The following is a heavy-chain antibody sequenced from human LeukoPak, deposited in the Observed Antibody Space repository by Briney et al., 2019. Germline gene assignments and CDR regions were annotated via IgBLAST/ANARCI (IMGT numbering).Heavy chain of an antibody. CDR3: ARGEAYYNKNGLPGAALDF. D-gene: IGHD3-10*01. CDR2: ISYDGRNE. V-gene: IGHV3-30*04. J-gene: IGHJ3*01. Sequence: GGSLRLSCTGSGFTFSCHALHWVRQAPGKGLQWLTVISYDGRNEYYADSVTGRFTISRDNSKNTIFLQLNSLRVEDAAIYYCARGEAYYNKNGLPGAALDFWGLGTLVTVSS. CDR1: GFTFSCHA.